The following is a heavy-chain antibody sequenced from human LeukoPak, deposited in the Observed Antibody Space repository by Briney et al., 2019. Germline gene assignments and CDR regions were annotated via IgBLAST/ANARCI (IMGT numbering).Heavy chain of an antibody. D-gene: IGHD1-1*01. CDR2: INYSGST. CDR1: GGAISSYY. CDR3: ARGLRTTGTSYYFDY. V-gene: IGHV4-59*01. J-gene: IGHJ4*02. Sequence: PSETLSLTCTVSGGAISSYYWSWIRQPPGKGLDWIGYINYSGSTNYNPSLKSRVTISVDTSKNQFSLKLSSVTAADTAVYYCARGLRTTGTSYYFDYWGQGTLVTVSS.